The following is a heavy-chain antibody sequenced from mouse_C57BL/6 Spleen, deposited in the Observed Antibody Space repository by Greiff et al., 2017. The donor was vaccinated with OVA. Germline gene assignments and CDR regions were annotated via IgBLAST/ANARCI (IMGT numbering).Heavy chain of an antibody. D-gene: IGHD2-4*01. CDR1: GFTFSDYG. Sequence: EVMLVESGGGLVKPGGSLKLSCAASGFTFSDYGMHWVRQAPEKGLEWVAYISSGSSTIYYADTVKGRFTISRDNAKDTLFLQMTSLRSESTTMYYCAGNYDYDEGYYAMDYWGQGTSVTVSS. CDR2: ISSGSSTI. J-gene: IGHJ4*01. CDR3: AGNYDYDEGYYAMDY. V-gene: IGHV5-17*01.